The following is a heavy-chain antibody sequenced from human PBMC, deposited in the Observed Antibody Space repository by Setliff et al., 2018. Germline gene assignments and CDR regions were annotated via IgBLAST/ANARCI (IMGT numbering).Heavy chain of an antibody. Sequence: GASVKVSCKASGGSFRNYGISWVRQAPGQGLDWMGGIIPIFGTANYAQKFQGSVTITTDDSTNTAYMELSSLRSEDTAVYFFARESGSYDSSTHYTYYFDYWGQGTLVTVSS. V-gene: IGHV1-69*05. CDR1: GGSFRNYG. J-gene: IGHJ4*02. CDR2: IIPIFGTA. CDR3: ARESGSYDSSTHYTYYFDY. D-gene: IGHD3-22*01.